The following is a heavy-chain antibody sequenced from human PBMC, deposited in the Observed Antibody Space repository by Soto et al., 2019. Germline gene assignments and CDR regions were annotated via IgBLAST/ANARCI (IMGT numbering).Heavy chain of an antibody. D-gene: IGHD3-22*01. J-gene: IGHJ3*02. CDR3: AKFRYFYDTSGYYFGDAFDI. V-gene: IGHV4-39*01. CDR1: GVSFSSSSYY. CDR2: IFYSGST. Sequence: LSLTCTVSGVSFSSSSYYWGWIRQPPGKGLEWIGSIFYSGSTYYNPSLKSRVTISVDTSKNQFSLRLSSVSAADTAVYYCAKFRYFYDTSGYYFGDAFDIWGQGTMVTVSS.